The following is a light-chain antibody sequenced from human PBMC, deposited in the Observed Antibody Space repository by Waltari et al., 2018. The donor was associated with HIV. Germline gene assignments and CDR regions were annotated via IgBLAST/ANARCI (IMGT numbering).Light chain of an antibody. CDR2: SAS. J-gene: IGKJ2*01. CDR1: QGVNIK. CDR3: QQYNNWPYT. V-gene: IGKV3-15*01. Sequence: EILLTQSPDPLSVSPGQTATLSCWASQGVNIKLAWYQQKPGQAPSLLIYSASTRATGIPARCSGSGSGTEFTLTITSLQSEDFTIYYCQQYNNWPYTFGQGTKLEI.